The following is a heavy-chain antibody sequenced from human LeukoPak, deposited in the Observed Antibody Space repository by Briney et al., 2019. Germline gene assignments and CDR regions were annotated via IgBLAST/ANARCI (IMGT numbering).Heavy chain of an antibody. CDR2: IKSKTDGGTT. CDR3: TTLAVAARLLSGGY. CDR1: GFTFSNAW. D-gene: IGHD6-19*01. Sequence: GGSLRLSCAASGFTFSNAWMSWVRQVPGKGLEWVGRIKSKTDGGTTDYAAPVKGRFTISRDDSKNTLYLQMNSLKTEDTAVYYCTTLAVAARLLSGGYWGQGTLVTVSS. J-gene: IGHJ4*02. V-gene: IGHV3-15*01.